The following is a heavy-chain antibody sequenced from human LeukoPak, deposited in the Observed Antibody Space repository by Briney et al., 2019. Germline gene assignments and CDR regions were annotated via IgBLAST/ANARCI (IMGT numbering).Heavy chain of an antibody. CDR2: IYYSGSM. Sequence: SETLSLTCTVSGGPISSSSYYWGWIRPPPGKGLEWIGNIYYSGSMYWNLSLKSRVTISVDTSKNQFSLNLNSVTAADTAVYYCARGGFHILAWGQGTLVTVSS. CDR1: GGPISSSSYY. J-gene: IGHJ5*02. V-gene: IGHV4-39*07. D-gene: IGHD3-22*01. CDR3: ARGGFHILA.